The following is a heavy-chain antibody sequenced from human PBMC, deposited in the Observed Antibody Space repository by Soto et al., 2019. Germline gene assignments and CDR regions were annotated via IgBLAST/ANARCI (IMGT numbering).Heavy chain of an antibody. CDR3: ARGADIVVVPCANFAPFYVMDV. CDR2: IWYDGNDK. D-gene: IGHD2-2*01. J-gene: IGHJ6*02. V-gene: IGHV3-33*01. CDR1: AFTFSSYG. Sequence: GSLRLSCAASAFTFSSYGMHWVRQAPGKGLEWVAVIWYDGNDKYYADSVKGRFTKSRDNSKNTLYLQMNSLRTEDTAVYFCARGADIVVVPCANFAPFYVMDVWGQGTTVTVSS.